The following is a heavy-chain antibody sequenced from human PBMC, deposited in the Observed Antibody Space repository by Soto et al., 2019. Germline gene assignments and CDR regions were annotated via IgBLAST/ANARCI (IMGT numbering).Heavy chain of an antibody. CDR3: AKEDGSGLYYFDY. V-gene: IGHV3-30*18. CDR2: ITYDGSNK. D-gene: IGHD6-19*01. J-gene: IGHJ4*02. CDR1: GFTFSYYG. Sequence: QVQLVESGGGVVQPGRSLRLSCAASGFTFSYYGIHWVRQAPGKGLEREAVITYDGSNKYYSDSVKGRFTISRDNSKITLYLQMNTLRAEDTAVYYCAKEDGSGLYYFDYWGQGTLVTVSS.